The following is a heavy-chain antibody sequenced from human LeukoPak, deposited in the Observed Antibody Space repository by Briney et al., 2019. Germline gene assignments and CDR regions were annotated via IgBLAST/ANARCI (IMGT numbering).Heavy chain of an antibody. CDR1: GDSIGSSSYY. V-gene: IGHV4-39*01. CDR2: IYYSGST. CDR3: ARVDSYGSGDY. D-gene: IGHD3-10*01. J-gene: IGHJ4*02. Sequence: PSETLSLTCTVSGDSIGSSSYYWGWIRQPPGKGLEWIGSIYYSGSTYYNPSLKSRVTISVDTSKNQFSLKLSSVTAADTAVFYCARVDSYGSGDYWGQGTLVTVSS.